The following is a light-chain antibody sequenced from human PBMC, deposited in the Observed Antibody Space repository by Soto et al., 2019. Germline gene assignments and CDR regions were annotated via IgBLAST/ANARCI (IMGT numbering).Light chain of an antibody. CDR2: SNN. Sequence: QPVLTQPPSASGTPGQRVTISCSGSRFNIGRNTVNWYQQLPGSAPKLLIYSNNQRPSGVPDRFSGSRSGTSASLAISGLQSEDEADYYCAAWDDSLNGVVFGGGTKLTVL. J-gene: IGLJ2*01. V-gene: IGLV1-44*01. CDR3: AAWDDSLNGVV. CDR1: RFNIGRNT.